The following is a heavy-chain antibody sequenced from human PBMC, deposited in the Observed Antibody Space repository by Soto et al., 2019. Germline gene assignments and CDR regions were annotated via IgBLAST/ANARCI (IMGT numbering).Heavy chain of an antibody. Sequence: GGSLRLSCAASGFTFSSYGMHWVRQAPGKGLEWVAVIWYDGSNKYYADSVKGRFTISRDNSKNTLYLQMNSLRAEDTAVYYCARDRFVFWSGYDAFDIWGQGTMVTVSS. D-gene: IGHD3-3*01. CDR2: IWYDGSNK. V-gene: IGHV3-33*01. CDR1: GFTFSSYG. CDR3: ARDRFVFWSGYDAFDI. J-gene: IGHJ3*02.